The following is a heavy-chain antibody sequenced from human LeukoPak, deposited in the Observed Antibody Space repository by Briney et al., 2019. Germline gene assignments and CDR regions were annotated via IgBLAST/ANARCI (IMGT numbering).Heavy chain of an antibody. Sequence: ASVKVSCKASGYTFTGYYMHWVRQAPGQGLEWMGWINPNSGGTNYAQKFQGRVTMTRDTSISTAYMELSRLRSDDTAVYYCAREGDIVVVPDKGLASFDPWGQGTLVTVSS. CDR3: AREGDIVVVPDKGLASFDP. V-gene: IGHV1-2*02. CDR1: GYTFTGYY. D-gene: IGHD2-2*01. J-gene: IGHJ5*02. CDR2: INPNSGGT.